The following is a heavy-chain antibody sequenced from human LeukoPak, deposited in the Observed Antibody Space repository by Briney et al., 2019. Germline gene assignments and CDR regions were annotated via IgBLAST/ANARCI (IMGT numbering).Heavy chain of an antibody. CDR2: ISGSGGST. V-gene: IGHV3-23*01. D-gene: IGHD3-10*01. CDR3: AKVSGILITMVRARHYFDY. Sequence: GGSLRLSCAASGFTFSSYAMSWVRQAPGKGLEWVSAISGSGGSTYYADSVKGRFTISRDNSKNTLYLQMNILRAEDTAVYYCAKVSGILITMVRARHYFDYWGQGTLVTVSS. CDR1: GFTFSSYA. J-gene: IGHJ4*02.